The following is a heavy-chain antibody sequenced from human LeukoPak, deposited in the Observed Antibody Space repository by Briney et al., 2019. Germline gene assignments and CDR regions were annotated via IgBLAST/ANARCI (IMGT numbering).Heavy chain of an antibody. Sequence: PGGSLRLSCAASGFTFSSYGMHWVRQAPGKGLEWVTVISYDGSNNYYADSVKGRFTIYRDNSKNTMYLQMNSLRAEDTAVYYCAKDHSSIGATGAFDIWGQGTMVTVSS. CDR3: AKDHSSIGATGAFDI. CDR2: ISYDGSNN. V-gene: IGHV3-30*18. CDR1: GFTFSSYG. J-gene: IGHJ3*02. D-gene: IGHD2-21*01.